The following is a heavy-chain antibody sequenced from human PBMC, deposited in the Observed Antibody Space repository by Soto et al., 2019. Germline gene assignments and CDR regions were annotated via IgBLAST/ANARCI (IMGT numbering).Heavy chain of an antibody. D-gene: IGHD6-19*01. V-gene: IGHV3-49*03. CDR1: GFTFGDYA. J-gene: IGHJ4*02. CDR2: IRSKAYGGTT. CDR3: TRVGLKQWLDRGPNDY. Sequence: GGSLRLSCTASGFTFGDYAMSWFRQAPGKGLEWVGFIRSKAYGGTTEYAASVKGRFTISRDDSKSIAYLQMNSLKTEDTAVYYCTRVGLKQWLDRGPNDYWGQGTLVTVSS.